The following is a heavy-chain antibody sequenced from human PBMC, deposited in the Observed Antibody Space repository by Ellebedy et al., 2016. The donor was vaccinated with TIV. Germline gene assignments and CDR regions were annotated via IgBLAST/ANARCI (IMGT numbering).Heavy chain of an antibody. V-gene: IGHV1-2*02. D-gene: IGHD3-10*01. CDR3: AREGTYGSGSYYPPEY. CDR1: GLSFIGYY. Sequence: AASVKVSCKASGLSFIGYYMHWVRQAPGQGLEWMGWINPNSGGTHYAQKFRGRVTMTRDTSISTAYLELRRLRSDDSAVYFCAREGTYGSGSYYPPEYWGQGTLVTVSS. J-gene: IGHJ4*02. CDR2: INPNSGGT.